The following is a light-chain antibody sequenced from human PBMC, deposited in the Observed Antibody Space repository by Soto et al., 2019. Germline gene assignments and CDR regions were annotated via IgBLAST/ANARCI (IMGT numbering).Light chain of an antibody. J-gene: IGKJ5*01. CDR1: QGISSH. V-gene: IGKV1-9*01. CDR3: QQLNSYPIT. Sequence: DLQLTQSPSFLSASVGDRVTITCRASQGISSHLAWYQQKPGKAPKLLIYAASTLQSGVPSRFSGSGSGTEFSLTINSLQPEDFATYYCQQLNSYPITVGQGTRLEIK. CDR2: AAS.